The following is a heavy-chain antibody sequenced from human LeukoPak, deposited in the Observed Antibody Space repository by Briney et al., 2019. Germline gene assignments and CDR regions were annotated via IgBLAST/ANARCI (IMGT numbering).Heavy chain of an antibody. CDR2: ISWNGGST. J-gene: IGHJ4*02. V-gene: IGHV3-20*01. CDR3: ARGPDYGDFFFDY. D-gene: IGHD4-17*01. Sequence: GGSLRLSCAASGFTFSKYAMSWVRQVPGKGLEWVSGISWNGGSTDYANSVKGRFTISRDNAKNSLYLQMNSLRAEDTALYHCARGPDYGDFFFDYWGQGTLVTVSS. CDR1: GFTFSKYA.